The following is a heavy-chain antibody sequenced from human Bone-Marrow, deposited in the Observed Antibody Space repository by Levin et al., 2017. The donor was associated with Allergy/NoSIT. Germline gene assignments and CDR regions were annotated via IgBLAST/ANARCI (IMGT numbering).Heavy chain of an antibody. D-gene: IGHD6-13*01. CDR2: ISGSGGST. V-gene: IGHV3-23*01. CDR3: AKDLSYSSSWLDY. CDR1: GFRFSGYA. J-gene: IGHJ4*02. Sequence: GESLKISCAASGFRFSGYAMSWVRQAPGRGLEWVSGISGSGGSTYYADSVKGRFTISRDNSKNTLYLQMNSLRAEDTAVYYCAKDLSYSSSWLDYWGQGTLVTVSS.